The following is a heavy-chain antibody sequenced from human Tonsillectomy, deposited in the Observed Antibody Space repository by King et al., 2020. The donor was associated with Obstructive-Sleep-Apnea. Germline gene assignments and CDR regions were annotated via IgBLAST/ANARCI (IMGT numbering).Heavy chain of an antibody. D-gene: IGHD3-9*01. CDR1: GGSISSSSYY. CDR3: ARSIVRYFDWLPSPDFDY. Sequence: MQLQESGPGLVKPSETLSLTCTVSGGSISSSSYYWGWIRQPPGKGLEWIGGIYYSGSTYYNPSLKSRVTISVDTSKNQFSLKLSSVTAADTAVYYCARSIVRYFDWLPSPDFDYWGQGTLVTVSS. CDR2: IYYSGST. J-gene: IGHJ4*02. V-gene: IGHV4-39*01.